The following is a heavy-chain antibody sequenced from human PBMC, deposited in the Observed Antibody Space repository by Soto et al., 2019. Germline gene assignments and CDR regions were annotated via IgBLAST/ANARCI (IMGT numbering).Heavy chain of an antibody. CDR3: AARGASIVATITPSYGMDV. CDR1: GFTFSSYA. Sequence: GGSLRLSCAASGFTFSSYAMSWVRQAPGKGLEWVSAISGSGGSTYYADSVKGRFTISRDNSKNTLYLQMNSLRAEDTAVYYCAARGASIVATITPSYGMDVWGQGTTVTVSS. CDR2: ISGSGGST. V-gene: IGHV3-23*01. D-gene: IGHD5-12*01. J-gene: IGHJ6*02.